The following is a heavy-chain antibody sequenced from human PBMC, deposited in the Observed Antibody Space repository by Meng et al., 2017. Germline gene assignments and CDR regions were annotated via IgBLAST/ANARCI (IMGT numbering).Heavy chain of an antibody. J-gene: IGHJ1*01. CDR3: ARDGIAAAGTGRSYFQH. D-gene: IGHD6-13*01. Sequence: LQLQASGPGLVKLSETLSLTCTVSGGSISCSSSYWGWIRQPPGKGLEWIGSIYYSGSTYYNPSLKSRVTISVDTSKNQFSLKLSSVTAADTAVYYCARDGIAAAGTGRSYFQHWGQGTLVTVSS. CDR1: GGSISCSSSY. CDR2: IYYSGST. V-gene: IGHV4-39*07.